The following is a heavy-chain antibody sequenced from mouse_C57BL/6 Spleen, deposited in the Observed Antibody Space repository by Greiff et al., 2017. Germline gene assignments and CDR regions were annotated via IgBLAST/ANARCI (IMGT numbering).Heavy chain of an antibody. CDR1: GYTFTDYN. CDR3: ARSYYGRGEAY. J-gene: IGHJ3*01. Sequence: EVKLVESGPELVKPGASVKMSCKASGYTFTDYNMHWVKQSHGKSLEWIGYINPNNGGTSYNQKFKGKATLTVNKSSSTAYMELRSLTSEDSAVYYCARSYYGRGEAYWGQGTLVTVSA. D-gene: IGHD1-1*01. V-gene: IGHV1-22*01. CDR2: INPNNGGT.